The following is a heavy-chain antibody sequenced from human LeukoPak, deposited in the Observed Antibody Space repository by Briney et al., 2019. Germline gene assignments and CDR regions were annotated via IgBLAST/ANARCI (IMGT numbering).Heavy chain of an antibody. Sequence: GGSLRLFCAASGLTFTNYAMSWVRHAPGKGLEWVSGLSDSGDETHYSDSVKGRFTISRDNSKNILYLQMNSLRVEDTAAYYCAKAFREFGSSSYSSFDIWGQGTLVTVSS. V-gene: IGHV3-23*01. CDR3: AKAFREFGSSSYSSFDI. D-gene: IGHD6-13*01. CDR1: GLTFTNYA. CDR2: LSDSGDET. J-gene: IGHJ3*02.